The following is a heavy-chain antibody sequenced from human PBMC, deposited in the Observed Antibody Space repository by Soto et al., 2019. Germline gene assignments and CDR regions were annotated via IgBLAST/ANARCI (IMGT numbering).Heavy chain of an antibody. Sequence: QVQLVQSGAEVKKPGSSVKVSCKASGGTFSSYTISWVRQAPGQGLEWMGRIIPILGIANYAQKFQGRVTIXAGXSTSTAYMELSSLRSEDTAVYYCARAVYSSSCFDYWGQGTLVTVSS. D-gene: IGHD6-13*01. CDR2: IIPILGIA. J-gene: IGHJ4*02. CDR1: GGTFSSYT. V-gene: IGHV1-69*02. CDR3: ARAVYSSSCFDY.